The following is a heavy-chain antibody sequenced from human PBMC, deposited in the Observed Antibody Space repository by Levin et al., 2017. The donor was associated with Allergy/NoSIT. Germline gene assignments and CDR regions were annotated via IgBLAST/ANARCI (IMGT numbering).Heavy chain of an antibody. J-gene: IGHJ4*02. Sequence: PSETLSLTCAVSGFSFSDYGMHWVRQAPGKGLEWVAIIWKEGNGVDYADSVKGRFTISRDNSQNRLYLQMNSLAAEDTGVYYCVRDQSYASGSGRSLESWGQGTLVRVS. CDR2: IWKEGNGV. D-gene: IGHD3-10*01. CDR3: VRDQSYASGSGRSLES. V-gene: IGHV3-33*01. CDR1: GFSFSDYG.